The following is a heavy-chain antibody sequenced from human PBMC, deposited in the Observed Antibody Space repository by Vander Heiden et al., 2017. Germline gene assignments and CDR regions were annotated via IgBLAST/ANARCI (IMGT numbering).Heavy chain of an antibody. CDR1: GASLSSSSYY. CDR2: IYFSGST. CDR3: ARQGVNIPVDY. Sequence: QLQLQESGPGLVKPSETLSLTCTVSGASLSSSSYYWGWIRQPPGKGLEWIGSIYFSGSTYYNPSLKRRVTISVDRSKNQFSLKLSSVTAADTAVYYCARQGVNIPVDYWGQGTLVTVSS. V-gene: IGHV4-39*01. J-gene: IGHJ4*02. D-gene: IGHD2-21*01.